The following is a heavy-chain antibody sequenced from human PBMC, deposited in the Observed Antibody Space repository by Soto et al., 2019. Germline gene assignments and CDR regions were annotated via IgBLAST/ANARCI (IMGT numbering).Heavy chain of an antibody. J-gene: IGHJ5*02. CDR3: ARSYYYDSSGSLNNWFDP. CDR1: GGSISSGDYY. D-gene: IGHD3-22*01. V-gene: IGHV4-30-4*01. Sequence: SETLSLTCTVSGGSISSGDYYWSWIRQPPGKGLEWIGYIYYSGSTYYNPSLKSRVTISVDTSKNQFSLKLSSVTAADTAVYYCARSYYYDSSGSLNNWFDPWGQGTLVTVSS. CDR2: IYYSGST.